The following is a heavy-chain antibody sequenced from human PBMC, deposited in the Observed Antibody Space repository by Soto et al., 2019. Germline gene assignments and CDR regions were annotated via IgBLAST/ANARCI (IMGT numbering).Heavy chain of an antibody. J-gene: IGHJ5*02. V-gene: IGHV1-2*02. CDR3: AYHDPGARFDP. CDR1: RCIFTAYF. Sequence: ASVKVSCKAPRCIFTAYFMHWVRQAPGQGLEWMGLINPNNGATHSGLSFQGRVTMTRDTSISTAYMELSSLRSDDTAVYDGAYHDPGARFDPWGQGTLVTVSS. D-gene: IGHD1-1*01. CDR2: INPNNGAT.